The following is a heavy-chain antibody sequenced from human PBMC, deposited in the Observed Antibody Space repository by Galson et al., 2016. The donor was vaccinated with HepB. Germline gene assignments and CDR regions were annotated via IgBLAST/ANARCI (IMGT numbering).Heavy chain of an antibody. Sequence: LSLTCTVSGDSIRNVGRHWGWFRQSPGKGLEYIGSIHSSGTSYYNPSLTSRVTVSADMSRNQFFLSLTSVTAADTAIYYCVRLGTAAAVTNRRGSVYWSQGTRVTVSS. CDR3: VRLGTAAAVTNRRGSVY. J-gene: IGHJ4*02. V-gene: IGHV4-39*01. CDR1: GDSIRNVGRH. CDR2: IHSSGTS. D-gene: IGHD6-13*01.